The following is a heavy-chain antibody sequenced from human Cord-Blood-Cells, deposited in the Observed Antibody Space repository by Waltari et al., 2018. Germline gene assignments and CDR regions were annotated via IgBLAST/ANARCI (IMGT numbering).Heavy chain of an antibody. CDR3: AREGRVGATFDY. CDR2: ISSSGSTI. D-gene: IGHD1-26*01. CDR1: GFTFSSYE. V-gene: IGHV3-48*03. J-gene: IGHJ4*02. Sequence: EVQLVESGGGLVQPGGSLRLSCAASGFTFSSYEMNWVRQAPGKGLVWVSYISSSGSTIYYADSVKGRFTISRDNAKNSLYLQMNSLRAEDTAVYYCAREGRVGATFDYWGQGTLVTVSS.